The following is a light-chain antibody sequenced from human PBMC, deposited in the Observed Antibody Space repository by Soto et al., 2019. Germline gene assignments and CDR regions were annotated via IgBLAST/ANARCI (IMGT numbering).Light chain of an antibody. CDR3: QQRSDWPPIT. Sequence: TVLTQSPSTLSLSPLDRSTLSCRASQSVGDYLAWYQQKPGQAPRLLIYDASNRAAGVPYRFRGSGSGTDFTLTFSSVEPEDFGVYYCQQRSDWPPITFGQGTRLEIK. CDR2: DAS. J-gene: IGKJ5*01. V-gene: IGKV3-11*01. CDR1: QSVGDY.